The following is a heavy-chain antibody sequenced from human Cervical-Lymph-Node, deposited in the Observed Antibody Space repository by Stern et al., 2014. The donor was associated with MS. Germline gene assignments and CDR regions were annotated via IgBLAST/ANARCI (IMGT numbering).Heavy chain of an antibody. D-gene: IGHD6-19*01. V-gene: IGHV3-23*04. CDR3: AKEYGFSSGWYLDY. J-gene: IGHJ4*02. CDR2: ISGHSGST. CDR1: GFTLRSYA. Sequence: EMQLVESGGGLVQPGGSLRLSCAASGFTLRSYAMSWVRQAPGKGLEWVSAISGHSGSTYYADSVKGRFTISRDNSKNALYLQMNSLRAEDTAVYYCAKEYGFSSGWYLDYWGQGTLVTVSS.